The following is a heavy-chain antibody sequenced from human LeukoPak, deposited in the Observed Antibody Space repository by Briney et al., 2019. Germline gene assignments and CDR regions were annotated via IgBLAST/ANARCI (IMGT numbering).Heavy chain of an antibody. Sequence: GGSLRLSCAASGFAFSAYTMNWVRQAPGKGLEWVSYISSSSTTIYYADSVKGRFTISRDNAKNSLYLQMNSLGDDDTAVYYCARCPQYYYESRGCPFGYWGQGTLVTVSS. CDR3: ARCPQYYYESRGCPFGY. CDR1: GFAFSAYT. CDR2: ISSSSTTI. D-gene: IGHD3-22*01. J-gene: IGHJ4*02. V-gene: IGHV3-48*02.